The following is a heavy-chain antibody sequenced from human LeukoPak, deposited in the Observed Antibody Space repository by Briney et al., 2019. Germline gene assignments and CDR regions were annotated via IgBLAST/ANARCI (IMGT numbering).Heavy chain of an antibody. CDR1: GYTFTSYD. D-gene: IGHD4-17*01. CDR2: IIPIFGTA. Sequence: SVKVSCKASGYTFTSYDINWVRQAPGQGLEWMGGIIPIFGTANYAQKFQGRVTITADESTSTAYMELSSLRSEDTAVYYCASSTTVTTIYYYGMDVWGQGTTVTVSS. J-gene: IGHJ6*02. CDR3: ASSTTVTTIYYYGMDV. V-gene: IGHV1-69*13.